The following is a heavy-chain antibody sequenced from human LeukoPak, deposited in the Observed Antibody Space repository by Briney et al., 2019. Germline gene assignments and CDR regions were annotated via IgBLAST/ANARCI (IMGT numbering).Heavy chain of an antibody. Sequence: PGVSLRLSCAASGFTVSSNYMSWVRQAPGKGLEWVSVIYSGGSTYYADSVKGRFTTSRDNSKNTLYLQMNSLRAEDTAVYYCARDAMGYGSGSYLYWGQGTLVTVSS. CDR2: IYSGGST. CDR3: ARDAMGYGSGSYLY. J-gene: IGHJ4*02. V-gene: IGHV3-66*01. D-gene: IGHD3-10*01. CDR1: GFTVSSNY.